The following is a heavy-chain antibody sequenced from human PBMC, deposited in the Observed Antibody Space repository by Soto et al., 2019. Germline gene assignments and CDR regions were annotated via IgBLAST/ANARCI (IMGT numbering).Heavy chain of an antibody. CDR3: AAGYSTGLDAFDI. J-gene: IGHJ3*02. CDR1: GYNFANSW. CDR2: IFPGDSDT. V-gene: IGHV5-51*01. D-gene: IGHD2-8*02. Sequence: PGESLKISCKGSGYNFANSWIGWVRQMPGKGLEWMGMIFPGDSDTKNSPSLEGQITMSVDKSDSSAYLQWRGLKASDTAIYYCAAGYSTGLDAFDIWGQGTMVTVSS.